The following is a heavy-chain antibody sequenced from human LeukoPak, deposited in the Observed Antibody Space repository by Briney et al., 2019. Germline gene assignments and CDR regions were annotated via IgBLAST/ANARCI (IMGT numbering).Heavy chain of an antibody. J-gene: IGHJ5*02. Sequence: SETLSLTCTVSGGSISSYYWSWIRQPPGKGLEWIGCIYYSGSTNYNPSLKSRVTISVDTSKNQFSLKLSSVTAADTAVYYCARHSGATYYDIGWFDPWGQGTLVTVSS. V-gene: IGHV4-59*08. D-gene: IGHD3-9*01. CDR3: ARHSGATYYDIGWFDP. CDR1: GGSISSYY. CDR2: IYYSGST.